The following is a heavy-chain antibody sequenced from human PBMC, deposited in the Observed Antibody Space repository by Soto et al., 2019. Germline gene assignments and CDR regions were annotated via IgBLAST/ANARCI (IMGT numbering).Heavy chain of an antibody. D-gene: IGHD3-10*01. CDR2: ISGDGSST. Sequence: GGYLRIACAASGLTFSSYWMHWVRQAPGKGLVWVSRISGDGSSTSYADSVKGRFTISRDNAKNTLYLQMNSLRAEDTAVYYCAREATQDYYGSGSYSYWGQGT. J-gene: IGHJ4*02. V-gene: IGHV3-74*01. CDR3: AREATQDYYGSGSYSY. CDR1: GLTFSSYW.